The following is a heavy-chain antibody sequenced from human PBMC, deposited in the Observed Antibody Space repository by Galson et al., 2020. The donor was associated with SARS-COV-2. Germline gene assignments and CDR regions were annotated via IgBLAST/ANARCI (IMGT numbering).Heavy chain of an antibody. V-gene: IGHV3-30*04. Sequence: GGSLRLSCEASGFTFSSSAMHWVRRAPGKGLEWVAIISYDGTTKYNSDSVKGRFTISRDISKNTLYLQMNSLRPEDTAVYYCAKETEDHTSSWYDYWGQGTLVTVSS. J-gene: IGHJ4*02. CDR1: GFTFSSSA. CDR2: ISYDGTTK. CDR3: AKETEDHTSSWYDY. D-gene: IGHD6-13*01.